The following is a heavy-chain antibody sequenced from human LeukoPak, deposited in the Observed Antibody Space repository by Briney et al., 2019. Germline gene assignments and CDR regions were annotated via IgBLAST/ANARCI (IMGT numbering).Heavy chain of an antibody. D-gene: IGHD6-13*01. CDR1: GGSFSGYY. V-gene: IGHV4-34*01. CDR2: INHSGST. CDR3: ARGSWYDPNWFDP. Sequence: SETLSLTCAVYGGSFSGYYWSWIRQPPGKGLEWIGEINHSGSTNYNPSLKSRVTISVDTSKNQFYLKLSSVTAADTAVYYCARGSWYDPNWFDPWGQGTLVTVSS. J-gene: IGHJ5*02.